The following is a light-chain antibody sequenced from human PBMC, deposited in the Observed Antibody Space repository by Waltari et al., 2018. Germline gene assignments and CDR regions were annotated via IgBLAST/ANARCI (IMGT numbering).Light chain of an antibody. CDR1: QSVNGD. V-gene: IGKV3-15*01. J-gene: IGKJ4*01. CDR2: DAS. CDR3: QQYNNWPPT. Sequence: EVVMTQSPATLSVSPGESATLSCRASQSVNGDLAWYQQRPGQAPRLLIHDASTRATGIPVRFSGSGSGTEFTLTISSLQSEDSAIYCCQQYNNWPPTFGGGTKVEIK.